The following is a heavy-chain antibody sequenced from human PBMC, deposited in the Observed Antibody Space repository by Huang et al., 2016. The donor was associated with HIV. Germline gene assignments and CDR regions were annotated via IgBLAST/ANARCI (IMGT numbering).Heavy chain of an antibody. J-gene: IGHJ4*02. CDR2: IYPRDSET. CDR1: GYGFSSYW. CDR3: ARQVDGFRSHFDF. Sequence: EVLLVQSGAELKEPGESLKISCKASGYGFSSYWIGWVRQKPGKGLEWMGIIYPRDSETKSRPSFDGQVTISADKSTRTAYRQWESLKAPDTAIYFCARQVDGFRSHFDFWGQGTLVSVSS. D-gene: IGHD5-18*01. V-gene: IGHV5-51*01.